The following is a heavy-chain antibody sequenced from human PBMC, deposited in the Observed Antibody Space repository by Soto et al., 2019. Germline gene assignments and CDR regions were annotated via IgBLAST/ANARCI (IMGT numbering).Heavy chain of an antibody. CDR1: GGSISSGGYY. V-gene: IGHV4-31*03. D-gene: IGHD2-15*01. CDR2: IYYSGST. CDR3: ARACSGGSCYHGYNWFDP. J-gene: IGHJ5*02. Sequence: SETLSLTCTVSGGSISSGGYYWSWIRQHPGKGLEWIGYIYYSGSTYYNPSLKSRVTISVDTSKNQFSLKLSSVTAADTAVYYCARACSGGSCYHGYNWFDPWGQGTLVTVSS.